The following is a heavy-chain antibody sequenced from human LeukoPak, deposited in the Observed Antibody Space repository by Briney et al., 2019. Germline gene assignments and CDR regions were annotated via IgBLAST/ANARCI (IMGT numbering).Heavy chain of an antibody. CDR3: AKFEFGF. Sequence: GGSLRLSCAASGFTFSSYAMSWVRQAPGKGLEWVAGFSATGGNTHYADSVKGRFTSSRDNSKNTVYLQMNSLRDEDTAVYYCAKFEFGFWGQGTLVTVSS. CDR1: GFTFSSYA. CDR2: FSATGGNT. V-gene: IGHV3-23*01. D-gene: IGHD3-16*01. J-gene: IGHJ4*02.